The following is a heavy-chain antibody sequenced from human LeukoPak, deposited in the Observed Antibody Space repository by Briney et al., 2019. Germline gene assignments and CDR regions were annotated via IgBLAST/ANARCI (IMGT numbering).Heavy chain of an antibody. Sequence: PSETLSLTCTVSGYSISSGYYWGWIRQPPGKGLEWIGSIYHSGSTYYNPSLKSRVTISVDTSKNQFSLKLSSVTAADTAVYYCARNRGGPSIVDTIIGGFDYWGQGTLVTVSS. V-gene: IGHV4-38-2*02. CDR3: ARNRGGPSIVDTIIGGFDY. CDR2: IYHSGST. D-gene: IGHD5-12*01. CDR1: GYSISSGYY. J-gene: IGHJ4*02.